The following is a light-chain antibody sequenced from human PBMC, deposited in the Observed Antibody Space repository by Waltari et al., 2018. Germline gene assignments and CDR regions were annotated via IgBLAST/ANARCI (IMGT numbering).Light chain of an antibody. CDR3: QVWDNRSEHYV. CDR2: DCS. V-gene: IGLV3-21*04. Sequence: SYVLTQPPSVSVAPGKTARITCGGNNIGSNSVHWYQLKPGQAPLLVICDCSDRPSGIPGRFSGSNSGNTATLTISRVEDGDEADYYCQVWDNRSEHYVFGTGTKVTVL. CDR1: NIGSNS. J-gene: IGLJ1*01.